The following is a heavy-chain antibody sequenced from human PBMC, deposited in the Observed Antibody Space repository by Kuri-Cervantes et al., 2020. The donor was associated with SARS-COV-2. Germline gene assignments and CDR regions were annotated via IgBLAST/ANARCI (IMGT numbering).Heavy chain of an antibody. V-gene: IGHV3-21*01. J-gene: IGHJ5*02. Sequence: GESLKISCVASGFTFSSYAMNWVRQAPGKGLEWVSSISSSSSYIYYADSVKGRFTISRDNAKNSLYLQMNSLRAEDTAVYYCARDPPGPWGQGTRVTVSS. CDR3: ARDPPGP. CDR1: GFTFSSYA. CDR2: ISSSSSYI.